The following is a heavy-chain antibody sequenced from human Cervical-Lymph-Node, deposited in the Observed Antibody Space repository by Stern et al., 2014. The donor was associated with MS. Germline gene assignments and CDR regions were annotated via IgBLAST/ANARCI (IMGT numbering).Heavy chain of an antibody. CDR2: IRDDGSDK. CDR1: GFTFSVYW. V-gene: IGHV3-7*01. D-gene: IGHD3-10*01. CDR3: GRFTRGSPSDY. Sequence: VQLVESGGGLVQPWESLPLSCVASGFTFSVYWMSWVRQAPGKGLEWVANIRDDGSDKYYVDSVKGRFTISRDNAKNSLYLQMNSLRGEDTAVYFCGRFTRGSPSDYWGQGTQVTVSP. J-gene: IGHJ4*02.